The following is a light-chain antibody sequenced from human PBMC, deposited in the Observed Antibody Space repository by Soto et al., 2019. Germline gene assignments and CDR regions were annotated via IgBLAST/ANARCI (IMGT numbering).Light chain of an antibody. J-gene: IGLJ1*01. CDR1: SSDVGGYKY. V-gene: IGLV2-8*01. Sequence: SVLTQPPSASGSPGQSVTISCTGTSSDVGGYKYVSWYQQHPAKAPKLMIYEVSKRPSGVPDRFSGSKSGDTASLTVSGLQAEDEADYYCSSYARARTYVFGSGTKVTVL. CDR3: SSYARARTYV. CDR2: EVS.